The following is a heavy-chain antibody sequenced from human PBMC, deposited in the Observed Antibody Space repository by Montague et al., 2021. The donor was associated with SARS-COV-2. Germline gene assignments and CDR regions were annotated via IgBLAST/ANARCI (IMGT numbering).Heavy chain of an antibody. V-gene: IGHV3-30*04. D-gene: IGHD1-26*01. CDR2: ISYDGSNK. CDR3: ARSYSGSYYSWFDP. Sequence: SLRLSCAASGFTFSSYAMHWVRQAPGKGLEWVAVISYDGSNKYYXDSXKGRFTISRDNSKNTLYLQMNSLRAEDTAVYYCARSYSGSYYSWFDPWGQGTLVTVSS. CDR1: GFTFSSYA. J-gene: IGHJ5*02.